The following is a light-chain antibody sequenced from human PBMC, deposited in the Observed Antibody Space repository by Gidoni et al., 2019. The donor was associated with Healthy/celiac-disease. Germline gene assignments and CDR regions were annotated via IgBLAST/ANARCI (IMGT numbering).Light chain of an antibody. Sequence: EIVMTQSPATMSVSPGERATLSCRASQSVSSYLACYHQKPVQAPRLLIYGSYTRATGIPSRFSFSGSVTEFTLTITSLQSEVFAVYYCQQYNNWPPLTFGGGTKVEIK. J-gene: IGKJ4*01. CDR2: GSY. CDR3: QQYNNWPPLT. V-gene: IGKV3-15*01. CDR1: QSVSSY.